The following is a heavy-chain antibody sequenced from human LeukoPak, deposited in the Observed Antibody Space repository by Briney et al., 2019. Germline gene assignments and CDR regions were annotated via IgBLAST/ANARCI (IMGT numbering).Heavy chain of an antibody. V-gene: IGHV4-59*01. Sequence: SETLSLTCTVSGGSISYYYWSWIRQSPGKGLEWIGYVYYSGTTTYNPPLKSRVTISVDTSKNQFSLQLRSVTAADTAVYYCAREDPQTRVPEGMDVWGQGTTVTVSS. CDR3: AREDPQTRVPEGMDV. D-gene: IGHD4/OR15-4a*01. J-gene: IGHJ6*02. CDR1: GGSISYYY. CDR2: VYYSGTT.